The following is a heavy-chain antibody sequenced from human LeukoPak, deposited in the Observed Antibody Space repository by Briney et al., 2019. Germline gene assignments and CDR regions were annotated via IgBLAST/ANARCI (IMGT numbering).Heavy chain of an antibody. D-gene: IGHD6-13*01. J-gene: IGHJ4*02. CDR2: ISGSGSGGST. Sequence: GGSLRLSCAASGFTFSSSAMSWVRQAPGKGLEWVSSISGSGSGGSTYYADSVKGRFTISRDNSKNTLYLQMNSLRAEDTAMYYCARDSSWHVPVPENPVAFDYWGQGTLVTVSS. CDR1: GFTFSSSA. V-gene: IGHV3-23*01. CDR3: ARDSSWHVPVPENPVAFDY.